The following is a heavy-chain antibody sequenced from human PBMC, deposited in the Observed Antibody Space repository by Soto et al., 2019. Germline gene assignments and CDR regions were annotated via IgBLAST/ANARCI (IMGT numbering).Heavy chain of an antibody. CDR3: AKMRVFGMVILSYYYHHRMDV. J-gene: IGHJ6*02. V-gene: IGHV3-30*18. D-gene: IGHD3-3*01. CDR1: GCTFSISG. Sequence: VGSIRHWWGASGCTFSISGVHGVRQAPGKGLEWVAVISYDGSNKYYADSVKGRFTISRDNSKNTLYLQMNSLRAEDTAVYYCAKMRVFGMVILSYYYHHRMDVWGQGTTVTVSS. CDR2: ISYDGSNK.